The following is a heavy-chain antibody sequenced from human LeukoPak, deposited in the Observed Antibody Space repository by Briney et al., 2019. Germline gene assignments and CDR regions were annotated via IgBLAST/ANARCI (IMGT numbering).Heavy chain of an antibody. Sequence: GGSLRLSCAASGFTFSNYAMSWVRQAPGKGLEWVSAITGSGGGTYYADSVKGRFTISRDNSKNTLYLQMNSLRAEDTAVYYCAKWGDYDVLTGYYDPDYWGQRTLVTVSS. J-gene: IGHJ4*02. D-gene: IGHD3-9*01. CDR1: GFTFSNYA. CDR2: ITGSGGGT. V-gene: IGHV3-23*01. CDR3: AKWGDYDVLTGYYDPDY.